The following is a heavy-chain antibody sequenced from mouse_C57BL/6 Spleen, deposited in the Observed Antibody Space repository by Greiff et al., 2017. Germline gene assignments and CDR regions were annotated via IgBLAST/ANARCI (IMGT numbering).Heavy chain of an antibody. V-gene: IGHV1-82*01. Sequence: QVQVVESGPELVKPGASVKISCKASGYAFSSSWMNWVKQRPGKGLEWIGRIYPGDGDTNYNGKFKGKATLTADKSSSTAYMQLSSLTSEDSAVYFCARGNRDWVFDYWGQGTTLTVSS. CDR1: GYAFSSSW. CDR2: IYPGDGDT. J-gene: IGHJ2*01. D-gene: IGHD4-1*01. CDR3: ARGNRDWVFDY.